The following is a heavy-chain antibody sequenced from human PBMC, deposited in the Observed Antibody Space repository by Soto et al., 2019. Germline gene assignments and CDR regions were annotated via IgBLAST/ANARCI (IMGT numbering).Heavy chain of an antibody. CDR3: AGRLYDSDTGPKFQYDFDS. CDR1: GYGFAGSW. D-gene: IGHD3-22*01. CDR2: IAPSDSQT. Sequence: PGESLKISCKGSGYGFAGSWITWVRQKPGKGLEWMGRIAPSDSQTYYSPSFRGHVTISVTKSITTVFLQWSSLRASDTAMYYCAGRLYDSDTGPKFQYDFDSWGQGTPVTVSS. J-gene: IGHJ4*02. V-gene: IGHV5-10-1*01.